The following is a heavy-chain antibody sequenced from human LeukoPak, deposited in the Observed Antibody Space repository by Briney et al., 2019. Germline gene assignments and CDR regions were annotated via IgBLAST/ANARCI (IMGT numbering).Heavy chain of an antibody. V-gene: IGHV4-34*01. CDR1: GWSFSGYY. CDR3: ASPWGYGSGI. CDR2: INHSGST. Sequence: SETLSLTCAVYGWSFSGYYWSWIRQPPGKGLEWIGEINHSGSTNYNPSLKSRVTISVDTSKKQFSLKLSSVTAADTAMYYCASPWGYGSGIWGQGTLVTVSS. D-gene: IGHD3-10*01. J-gene: IGHJ4*02.